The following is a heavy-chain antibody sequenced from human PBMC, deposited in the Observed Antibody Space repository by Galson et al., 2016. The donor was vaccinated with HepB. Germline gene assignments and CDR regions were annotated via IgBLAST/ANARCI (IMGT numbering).Heavy chain of an antibody. Sequence: SLRLSCAASGFTFSSSAMHWVRQAPGKGLEWVAVISYDGSNKYYADSVKGRFTISRDNSKNTLYLQMNSLRAEDTAVYYCARDAAPGYYGSGSYPESDYYGMDVWGQGTTATVSS. CDR2: ISYDGSNK. D-gene: IGHD3-10*01. CDR3: ARDAAPGYYGSGSYPESDYYGMDV. CDR1: GFTFSSSA. J-gene: IGHJ6*02. V-gene: IGHV3-30*04.